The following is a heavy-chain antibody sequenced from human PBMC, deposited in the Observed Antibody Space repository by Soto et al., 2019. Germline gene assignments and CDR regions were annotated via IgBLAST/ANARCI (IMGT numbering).Heavy chain of an antibody. CDR1: GGTFSSYA. V-gene: IGHV1-69*12. D-gene: IGHD2-2*01. CDR3: ARHVPAAGYYYGMDV. Sequence: QVQLVQSGAEVKKPGSSVKVSCKASGGTFSSYAISWVRQAPGQGLEWMGGIIPIFGTANYAQKFQGRGTITADESTSTASMELSSLRSEDTAVYYCARHVPAAGYYYGMDVWGQGTTVTVSS. CDR2: IIPIFGTA. J-gene: IGHJ6*02.